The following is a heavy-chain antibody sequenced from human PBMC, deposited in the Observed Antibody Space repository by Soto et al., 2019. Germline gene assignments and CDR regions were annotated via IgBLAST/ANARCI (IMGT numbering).Heavy chain of an antibody. Sequence: QVQLQESGPGLVKPSQTLSLTCTVSGGSISSGGYYWSWIRQHPGKGLEWIGYIYYSGSTYYNPSLKSRVTISVDTSKNQFTPKLSSVTAADTAVYYCARAKKGIAAAENWFDPWGQGTLVTVSS. D-gene: IGHD6-13*01. J-gene: IGHJ5*02. CDR2: IYYSGST. CDR1: GGSISSGGYY. V-gene: IGHV4-31*03. CDR3: ARAKKGIAAAENWFDP.